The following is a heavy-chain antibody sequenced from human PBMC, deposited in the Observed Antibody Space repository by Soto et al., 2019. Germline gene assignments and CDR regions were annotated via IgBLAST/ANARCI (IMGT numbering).Heavy chain of an antibody. CDR3: ARGSTESYPGSRIFDF. Sequence: GGSLRLSCVASGLTFGSRAMSWVRHAPGEGLQWVATITDNGGDAKYADSVRGRFVISRDNSKKTLYLQMTSLTAEDSAMYFCARGSTESYPGSRIFDFWGRGTLVTVS. J-gene: IGHJ4*02. D-gene: IGHD3-10*01. CDR1: GLTFGSRA. CDR2: ITDNGGDA. V-gene: IGHV3-23*01.